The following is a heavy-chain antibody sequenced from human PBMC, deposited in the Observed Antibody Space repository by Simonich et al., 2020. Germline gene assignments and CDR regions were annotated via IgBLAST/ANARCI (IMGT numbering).Heavy chain of an antibody. CDR1: GGTFSSYA. D-gene: IGHD3-10*01. V-gene: IGHV1-69*09. CDR2: IIPILGIA. CDR3: ARTNTMRELDTMVRGVDYFDY. Sequence: QVQLVQSGAEVKKPGSSVKVSCKASGGTFSSYAISWVRQAPGQGLEWMGGIIPILGIAKYAQKFKGRVTITADKSTSTAYMELSSLRSEDTAVYYCARTNTMRELDTMVRGVDYFDYWGQGTLVTVSS. J-gene: IGHJ4*02.